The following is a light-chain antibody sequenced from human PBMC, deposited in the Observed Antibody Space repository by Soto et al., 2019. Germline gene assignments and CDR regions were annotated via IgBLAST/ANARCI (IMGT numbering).Light chain of an antibody. CDR2: GAS. J-gene: IGKJ1*01. V-gene: IGKV3-20*01. CDR1: QSVSSSY. CDR3: QQKGT. Sequence: EIVLTQSPGNLSLFPGERATLSCRASQSVSSSYLAWYQQEPGQAPRLLIYGASSRATGIPDRFSGSGSGTDFTLTISRLEPEDFAVYYCQQKGTFGQGTKWIS.